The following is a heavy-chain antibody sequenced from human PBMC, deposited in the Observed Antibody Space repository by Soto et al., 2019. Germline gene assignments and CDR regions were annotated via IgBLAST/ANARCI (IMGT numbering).Heavy chain of an antibody. CDR2: IYPGDSDT. Sequence: GESLKISCKGSGYSFTNYWIGWVRQMPGKGLEWMGIIYPGDSDTRYSPSFQGQVTISADKSISTAYLQWSSLKASDTAMYYCARLAVADTYYYYGLDVWGQGTTVTVSS. D-gene: IGHD6-19*01. V-gene: IGHV5-51*01. J-gene: IGHJ6*02. CDR1: GYSFTNYW. CDR3: ARLAVADTYYYYGLDV.